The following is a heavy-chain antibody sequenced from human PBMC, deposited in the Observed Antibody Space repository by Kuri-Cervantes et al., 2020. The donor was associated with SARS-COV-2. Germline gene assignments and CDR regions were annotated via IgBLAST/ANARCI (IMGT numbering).Heavy chain of an antibody. D-gene: IGHD2-15*01. J-gene: IGHJ6*02. CDR2: INHSGST. CDR3: ARGRGEGYCSGGSCYPGGKYYYYYYGMDV. CDR1: GVSFSGYY. V-gene: IGHV4-34*01. Sequence: ESLKISCAVYGVSFSGYYWSWIRQPPGKGLEWIGEINHSGSTNYNPSLKSRVTISVDTSKNQFSLKLSSVTAADTAVYYCARGRGEGYCSGGSCYPGGKYYYYYYGMDVWGQGTTVTVSS.